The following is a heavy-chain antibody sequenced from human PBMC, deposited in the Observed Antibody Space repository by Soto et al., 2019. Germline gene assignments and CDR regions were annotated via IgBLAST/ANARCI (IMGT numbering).Heavy chain of an antibody. CDR2: INPSGGST. CDR1: GYTFTGYY. V-gene: IGHV1-46*01. D-gene: IGHD2-2*01. Sequence: GASVKVSCKASGYTFTGYYMHWVRQAPGQGLEWMGWINPSGGSTSYAQKFQGRVTMTRDTSTSTVYMELSSLTSEDTAVYYCARGGGSYAHDYWGQGTLVTVSS. CDR3: ARGGGSYAHDY. J-gene: IGHJ4*02.